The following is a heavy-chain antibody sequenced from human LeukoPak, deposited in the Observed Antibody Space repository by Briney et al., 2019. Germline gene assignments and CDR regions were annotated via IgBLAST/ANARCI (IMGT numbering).Heavy chain of an antibody. Sequence: ASVKVSCKASGYTFTGHYMHWVRQAPGQGLEWMGWINPNSGGTNYAQKFQGRVTMTRDTSISTAYMELSRLRSDDTAVYYCARDAPPSPYCSGGSCYFDYWGQGTLVTVSS. CDR2: INPNSGGT. V-gene: IGHV1-2*02. CDR3: ARDAPPSPYCSGGSCYFDY. J-gene: IGHJ4*02. D-gene: IGHD2-15*01. CDR1: GYTFTGHY.